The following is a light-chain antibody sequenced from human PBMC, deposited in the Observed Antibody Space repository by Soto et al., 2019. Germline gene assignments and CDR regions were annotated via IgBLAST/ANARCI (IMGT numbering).Light chain of an antibody. CDR2: GAS. V-gene: IGKV3D-7*01. CDR1: QSVSSSS. CDR3: QQDYNSWT. Sequence: PGERVTLSCRASQSVSSSSLTWYQQKPGQAPRLLIYGASTRATSIPARFSGSGSGTDFTLTISSLQPEDFAVYYCQQDYNSWTFGQGTKVDIK. J-gene: IGKJ1*01.